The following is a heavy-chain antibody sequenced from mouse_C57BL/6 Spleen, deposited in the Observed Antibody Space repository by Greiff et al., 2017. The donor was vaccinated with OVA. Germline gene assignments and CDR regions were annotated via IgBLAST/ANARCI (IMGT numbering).Heavy chain of an antibody. Sequence: QVQLQQSGAELVKPGASVKISCKASGYAFSSYWMNWVKQRPGKGLEWIGQIYPGDGDTNYNGKFKGKATLTADKSSSTAYMQLSILTSEDSAVXFCARSHYDGYPYYYAMDYWGQGTSVTVSS. CDR3: ARSHYDGYPYYYAMDY. CDR1: GYAFSSYW. CDR2: IYPGDGDT. J-gene: IGHJ4*01. V-gene: IGHV1-80*01. D-gene: IGHD2-3*01.